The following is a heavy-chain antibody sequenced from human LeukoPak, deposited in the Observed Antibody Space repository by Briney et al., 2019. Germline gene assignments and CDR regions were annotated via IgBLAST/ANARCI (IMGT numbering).Heavy chain of an antibody. Sequence: GGSLRLSCAASGFTFSNYAMSWVRQAPGKGLEWVAGISASGSNTYYADSVKGRFTISRDNSRNTLYVQMNSLRAEDTAVYYCARDPIAAAGMIDYWGQGTLVTVSS. D-gene: IGHD6-13*01. CDR2: ISASGSNT. CDR1: GFTFSNYA. CDR3: ARDPIAAAGMIDY. V-gene: IGHV3-23*01. J-gene: IGHJ4*02.